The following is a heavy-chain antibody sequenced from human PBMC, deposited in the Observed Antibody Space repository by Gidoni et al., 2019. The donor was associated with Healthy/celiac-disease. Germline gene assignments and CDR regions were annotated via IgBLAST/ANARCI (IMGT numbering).Heavy chain of an antibody. CDR3: ARVGRWLQKSGYYYYGMDV. Sequence: YTFTSYGSSWVRQAPGQGLEWMGWISAYNGNTNYAQKLQGRVTMTTDTSTSTAYMELRSLRSDDTAVYYCARVGRWLQKSGYYYYGMDVWGQGTTVTVSS. CDR1: YTFTSYG. D-gene: IGHD5-12*01. CDR2: ISAYNGNT. J-gene: IGHJ6*02. V-gene: IGHV1-18*01.